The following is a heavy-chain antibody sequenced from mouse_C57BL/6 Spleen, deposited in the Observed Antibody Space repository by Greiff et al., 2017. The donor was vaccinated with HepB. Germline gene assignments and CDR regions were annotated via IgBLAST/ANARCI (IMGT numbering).Heavy chain of an antibody. J-gene: IGHJ4*01. CDR1: GFTFSDYG. CDR2: ISSGSSTI. CDR3: ARQAPLGDYAMDY. V-gene: IGHV5-17*01. Sequence: EVMLVESGGGLVKPGGSLKLSCAASGFTFSDYGMHWVRQAPEKGLEWVAYISSGSSTIYYADTVKGRFTISRDNAKNTLFLQMTSLRSEDTAMYYCARQAPLGDYAMDYWGQGTSVTVSS. D-gene: IGHD3-1*01.